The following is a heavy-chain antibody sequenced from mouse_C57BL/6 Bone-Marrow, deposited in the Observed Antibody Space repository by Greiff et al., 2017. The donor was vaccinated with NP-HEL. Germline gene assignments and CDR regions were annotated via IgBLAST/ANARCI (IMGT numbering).Heavy chain of an antibody. V-gene: IGHV1-15*01. J-gene: IGHJ3*01. CDR1: GYTFTDYE. CDR2: IDPETGGT. CDR3: KRLAKGAY. Sequence: QVHVKQSGAELVRPGASVTLSCKASGYTFTDYEMHWVKQTPVHGLEWIGAIDPETGGTAYNQKFKGKAILTADKSSSTAYMGLRSLTSEDSAVYYCKRLAKGAYWGQGTLVTVSA.